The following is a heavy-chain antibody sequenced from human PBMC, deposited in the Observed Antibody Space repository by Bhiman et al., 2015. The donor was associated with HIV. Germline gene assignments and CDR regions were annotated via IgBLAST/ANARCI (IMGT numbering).Heavy chain of an antibody. Sequence: VQLVESGGGVVQPGRSLRLSCAASGFTFSTYAMHWVRQAPGKGLEWVAIISYDGSNKYYADSVTGRFTISRDNSKNTLYLQMNSLRAEDTAVYYCARCPQEMARITFDYWGQGTLVTVSS. CDR1: GFTFSTYA. CDR2: ISYDGSNK. D-gene: IGHD5-24*01. V-gene: IGHV3-30*04. J-gene: IGHJ4*02. CDR3: ARCPQEMARITFDY.